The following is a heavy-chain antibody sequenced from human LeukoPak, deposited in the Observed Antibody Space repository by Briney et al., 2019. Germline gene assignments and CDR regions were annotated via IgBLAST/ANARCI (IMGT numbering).Heavy chain of an antibody. CDR3: AKWGDYDILTGYYVPDY. D-gene: IGHD3-9*01. CDR1: GFTFTNYA. V-gene: IGHV3-23*01. J-gene: IGHJ4*02. Sequence: GTSLRLSCVASGFTFTNYAMSWVRQAPGKGLGWVSAITGSDGSSSYADSVKGRFTISRDNSKNTLYLQVNSLRAEDTPVYYCAKWGDYDILTGYYVPDYWGQGTLVTVSS. CDR2: ITGSDGSS.